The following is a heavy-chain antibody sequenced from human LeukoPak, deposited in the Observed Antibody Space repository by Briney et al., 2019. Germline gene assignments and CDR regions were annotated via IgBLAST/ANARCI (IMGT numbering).Heavy chain of an antibody. J-gene: IGHJ6*03. CDR3: ARESPCGDCYSDYYYYMDV. D-gene: IGHD2-21*01. CDR1: GYTFTSYD. CDR2: MNPNSGNT. Sequence: ASVKVSCKASGYTFTSYDINWVRQATGQGLEWMGWMNPNSGNTGYAQKFQGRVTITRNTSISTAYMELSSLRSEDTAVYYCARESPCGDCYSDYYYYMDVWGKGTTVTVSS. V-gene: IGHV1-8*03.